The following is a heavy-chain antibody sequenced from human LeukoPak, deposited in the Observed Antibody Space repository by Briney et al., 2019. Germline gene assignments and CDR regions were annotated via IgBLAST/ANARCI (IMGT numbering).Heavy chain of an antibody. V-gene: IGHV3-23*01. J-gene: IGHJ4*02. D-gene: IGHD4-11*01. Sequence: GGSLRLSCAASGFIFSSYAMSWVRQAPGKGLEWVSTISGSGGSTYYADSVKGRFTISRDNSKNTLYLQMNSLRAEDTAVYYCAKKPQDYINYYFDYWGQGTLVTVSS. CDR2: ISGSGGST. CDR1: GFIFSSYA. CDR3: AKKPQDYINYYFDY.